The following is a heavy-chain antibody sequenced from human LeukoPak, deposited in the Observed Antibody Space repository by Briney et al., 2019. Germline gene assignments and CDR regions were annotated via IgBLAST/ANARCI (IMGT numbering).Heavy chain of an antibody. CDR3: AKDGESGIDY. Sequence: GGSLRLSCAASGFTFSSYGMSWVRQAPGKGLEWVSAVSGSGGSTYYADSVKGRFTISRDNSKNTLHLQMNSLRAEDTAVYYCAKDGESGIDYWGQGTLVTVSS. V-gene: IGHV3-23*01. J-gene: IGHJ4*02. CDR2: VSGSGGST. D-gene: IGHD3-10*01. CDR1: GFTFSSYG.